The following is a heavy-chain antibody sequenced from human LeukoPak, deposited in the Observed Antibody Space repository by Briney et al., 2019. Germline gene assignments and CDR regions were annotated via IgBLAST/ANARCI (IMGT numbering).Heavy chain of an antibody. CDR3: ARSEGFWSGYYRTLYGMDV. V-gene: IGHV4-59*08. CDR1: GGSISSYY. D-gene: IGHD3-3*01. Sequence: KPSETLSLTCAVSGGSISSYYWSWIRQPPGKGLEWIGYIYYSGSTNYNPSLKSRVTISVDTSKNQFSLKLSSVTAADTAVYYCARSEGFWSGYYRTLYGMDVWGQGTTVTVSS. J-gene: IGHJ6*02. CDR2: IYYSGST.